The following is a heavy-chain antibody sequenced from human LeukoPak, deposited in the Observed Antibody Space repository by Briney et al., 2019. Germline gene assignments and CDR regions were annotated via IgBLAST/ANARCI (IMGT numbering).Heavy chain of an antibody. CDR1: GGSISTYY. Sequence: SETLSLTCTVSGGSISTYYWSWIRQPPGKGLEWIGYIYYSGNSNHNPSLKSRVTISVDTSKNQFSLKLSSVTAADTAVYYCARSEYYSSSWYSTFDYWGQGTLVTVSP. J-gene: IGHJ4*02. D-gene: IGHD6-13*01. V-gene: IGHV4-59*01. CDR2: IYYSGNS. CDR3: ARSEYYSSSWYSTFDY.